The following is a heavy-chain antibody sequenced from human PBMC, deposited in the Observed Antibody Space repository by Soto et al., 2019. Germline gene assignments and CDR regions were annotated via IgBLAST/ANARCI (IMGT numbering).Heavy chain of an antibody. J-gene: IGHJ5*02. CDR2: ISRGADDT. CDR3: ARRGERWLPEDL. D-gene: IGHD4-17*01. Sequence: EVQLLESGGGLVQPGGSLRLSCAASGFTFHIYPMTWVRQTPGKGLEWVSTISRGADDTQYADSVKGRFTISRDDFKKTLYLQLNGLRAEDSAVYYCARRGERWLPEDLWGQGTLVTVSS. V-gene: IGHV3-23*01. CDR1: GFTFHIYP.